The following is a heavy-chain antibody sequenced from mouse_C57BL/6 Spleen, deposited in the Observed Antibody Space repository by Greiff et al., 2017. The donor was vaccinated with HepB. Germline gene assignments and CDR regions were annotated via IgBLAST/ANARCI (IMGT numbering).Heavy chain of an antibody. D-gene: IGHD2-2*01. CDR1: GFTFSSYA. J-gene: IGHJ2*01. CDR3: TRDRGYTAYFDY. CDR2: ISSGGDYI. Sequence: EVMLVESGEGLVKPGGSLKLSCAASGFTFSSYAMSWVRQTPEKRLEGVAYISSGGDYIYYADTVKGRFTISRDNARNTLYLQMSSLKSEDTAMYYCTRDRGYTAYFDYWGQGTTLTVSS. V-gene: IGHV5-9-1*02.